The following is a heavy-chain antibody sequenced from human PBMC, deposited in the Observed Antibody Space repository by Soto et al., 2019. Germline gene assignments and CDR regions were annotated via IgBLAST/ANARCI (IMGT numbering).Heavy chain of an antibody. CDR1: GFTFSDHY. V-gene: IGHV3-72*01. J-gene: IGHJ2*01. Sequence: GGSLRLSCAASGFTFSDHYMDWVRQAPGKGLEWVGRTRNKANSYTTEYAASVKGRFTISRDDSKNSLYLQMNSLKTEDTAVYYCARVKEWLIRGWYFDHWGRGTLVTVSS. CDR3: ARVKEWLIRGWYFDH. CDR2: TRNKANSYTT. D-gene: IGHD3-10*01.